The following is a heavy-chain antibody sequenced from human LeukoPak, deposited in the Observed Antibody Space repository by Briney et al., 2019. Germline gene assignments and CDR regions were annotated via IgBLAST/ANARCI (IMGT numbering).Heavy chain of an antibody. D-gene: IGHD1-7*01. CDR3: AREGLTGSTNWFDS. J-gene: IGHJ5*01. Sequence: GGSLRLSCVVSGFTFSSYGMHWVRQAPGKGLEWVAVIWDDGGTKYYSDSVKGRFTISRDNSKSTLYLEMNSLRVEDTAVYYCAREGLTGSTNWFDSWGQGTLATVSS. CDR1: GFTFSSYG. CDR2: IWDDGGTK. V-gene: IGHV3-33*01.